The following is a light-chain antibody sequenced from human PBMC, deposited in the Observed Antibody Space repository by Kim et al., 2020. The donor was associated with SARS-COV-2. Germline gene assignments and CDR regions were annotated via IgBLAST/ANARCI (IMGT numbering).Light chain of an antibody. CDR2: DVS. CDR1: SSAVGGYNC. V-gene: IGLV2-14*03. Sequence: QSALTQPASVSGSPGQSITISCTGTSSAVGGYNCVSWYQQHPGKAPKLMIYDVSYRPSGVSDPFSGSKSGNTASLTISGLQAEDEVDYYCGSYTSTSLGVFGTGTKVTVL. J-gene: IGLJ1*01. CDR3: GSYTSTSLGV.